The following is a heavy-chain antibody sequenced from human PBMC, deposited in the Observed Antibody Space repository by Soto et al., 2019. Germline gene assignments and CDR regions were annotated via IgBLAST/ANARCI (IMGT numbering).Heavy chain of an antibody. D-gene: IGHD6-19*01. J-gene: IGHJ4*02. CDR2: IYPGDSDT. CDR1: GYSFTTYW. Sequence: SLKISCKASGYSFTTYWIGWVRQMPGKGLEWMGIIYPGDSDTRYSPSFQGQVTMTRDTSISTAYMELSRLRSDDTAVYYCATGRVAATMTQFDYWGQGTLVTVSS. V-gene: IGHV5-51*01. CDR3: ATGRVAATMTQFDY.